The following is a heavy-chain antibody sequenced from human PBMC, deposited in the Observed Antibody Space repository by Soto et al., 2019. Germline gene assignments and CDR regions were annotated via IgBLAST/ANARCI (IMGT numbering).Heavy chain of an antibody. CDR1: GYTFTSYG. J-gene: IGHJ5*02. D-gene: IGHD1-7*01. CDR2: ISAHNDST. V-gene: IGHV1-18*01. CDR3: TRGPISGTNWFDP. Sequence: ASVKVSCKASGYTFTSYGISWVRQAPGQGLEWMGWISAHNDSTNYAQKLQGRVTLTTDTSTSIAYMELRSLRSDDTAVYYCTRGPISGTNWFDPWCHGTLVTV.